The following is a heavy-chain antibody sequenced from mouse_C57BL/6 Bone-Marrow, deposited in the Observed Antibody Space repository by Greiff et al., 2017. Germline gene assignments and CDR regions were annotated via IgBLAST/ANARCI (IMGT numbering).Heavy chain of an antibody. Sequence: EVQLQQSGPELVKPGASVKISCKASGYTFTDYYMNWVKQSHGKSLEWIGDINPKNGGTSYNQKFKGKATLTVDKSSSTAYMELRSLTSEDSAVYYCARWGTLVAVDYWGQGTSVTVSS. V-gene: IGHV1-26*01. CDR1: GYTFTDYY. D-gene: IGHD2-14*01. CDR2: INPKNGGT. CDR3: ARWGTLVAVDY. J-gene: IGHJ4*01.